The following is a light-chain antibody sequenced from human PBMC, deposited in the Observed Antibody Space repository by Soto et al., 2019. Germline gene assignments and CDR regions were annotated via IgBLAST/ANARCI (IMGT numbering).Light chain of an antibody. CDR1: HSVSSS. J-gene: IGKJ1*01. CDR2: GAS. V-gene: IGKV3-15*01. Sequence: EVVMTQSPATLSVSPGERATLSCRASHSVSSSLAWYQQKPGQAPRLLISGASTRAAGIPARFSGSGSGTEFTLTISSLQSEDFAVYYCQQYNNWPPRTFGQGTKVDIK. CDR3: QQYNNWPPRT.